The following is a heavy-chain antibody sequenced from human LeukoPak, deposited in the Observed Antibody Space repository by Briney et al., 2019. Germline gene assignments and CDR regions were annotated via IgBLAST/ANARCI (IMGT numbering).Heavy chain of an antibody. D-gene: IGHD6-13*01. J-gene: IGHJ4*02. Sequence: SETLSLTCAVYGGSFSGYYWSWIRQPPGKGLEWIGEINHSGSTNYNSSLKSRVTISVDTSKNQFSLKLSSVTAADTAVYYCARGIRGSWYPKHYYFDYWGQGTLVTVSS. V-gene: IGHV4-34*01. CDR3: ARGIRGSWYPKHYYFDY. CDR1: GGSFSGYY. CDR2: INHSGST.